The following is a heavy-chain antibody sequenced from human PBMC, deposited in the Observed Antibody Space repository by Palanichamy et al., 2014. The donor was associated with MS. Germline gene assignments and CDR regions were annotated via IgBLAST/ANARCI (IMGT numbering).Heavy chain of an antibody. D-gene: IGHD6-13*01. J-gene: IGHJ6*02. Sequence: QVQLQESGPGLVKPSGTLSLTCAVSGGSISSSHWWTWVRQPPGKWLEWIGEIFQSGSTNYNSSLKSRVTMSVDKSKNQFSLKLGSVTAADTAVYYCARGDGRAADGSHYYYYDMDVWGQGTTVTVSS. CDR2: IFQSGST. CDR1: GGSISSSHW. V-gene: IGHV4-4*02. CDR3: ARGDGRAADGSHYYYYDMDV.